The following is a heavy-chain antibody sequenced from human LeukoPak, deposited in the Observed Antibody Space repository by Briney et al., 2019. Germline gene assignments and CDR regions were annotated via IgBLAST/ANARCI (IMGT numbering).Heavy chain of an antibody. V-gene: IGHV3-66*01. CDR1: EFTVSSNY. CDR2: IYSGDTT. CDR3: ARDRFNGMDV. D-gene: IGHD3-3*01. Sequence: GGSLRLSRAASEFTVSSNYMTWVRQAPGKGLEWVSIIYSGDTTYYTDSVKGRFTISRDNSKNTLYLQMNSLRAEDTAVYYCARDRFNGMDVWGQGTTVTVSS. J-gene: IGHJ6*02.